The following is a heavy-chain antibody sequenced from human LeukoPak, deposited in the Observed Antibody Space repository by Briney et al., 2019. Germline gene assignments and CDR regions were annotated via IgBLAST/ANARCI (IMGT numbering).Heavy chain of an antibody. CDR1: GFTFSTYN. J-gene: IGHJ5*02. D-gene: IGHD4-17*01. CDR2: ISSTSSYI. Sequence: GGSLRLSCAASGFTFSTYNMNWVRQAPGKGLEWVSSISSTSSYIYYADSVKGRFTISRDNAKNSLYLQMNSLRAEDTAGYYCVRGKTTVTTWFDPWGQGTLVTVSS. CDR3: VRGKTTVTTWFDP. V-gene: IGHV3-21*01.